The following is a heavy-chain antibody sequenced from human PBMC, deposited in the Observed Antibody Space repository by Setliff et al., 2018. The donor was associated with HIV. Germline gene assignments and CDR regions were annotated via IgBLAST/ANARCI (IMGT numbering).Heavy chain of an antibody. D-gene: IGHD2-15*01. CDR2: IYYSGST. V-gene: IGHV4-39*07. CDR1: GGSISSSSYY. Sequence: PSETLSLTCTVSGGSISSSSYYWGWIRQPPGKGLEWIGSIYYSGSTYYNPSLKSRVTISVDTSKNQFSLKLSSVTAADTAVYYCARASSRLNCSGGSCYRAPYAFDIWGRGTLVT. CDR3: ARASSRLNCSGGSCYRAPYAFDI. J-gene: IGHJ3*02.